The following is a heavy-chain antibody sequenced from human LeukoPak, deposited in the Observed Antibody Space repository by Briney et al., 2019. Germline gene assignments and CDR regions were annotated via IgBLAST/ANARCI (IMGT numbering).Heavy chain of an antibody. CDR3: AKEPNWNDDVDFDY. V-gene: IGHV3-33*06. CDR1: GFTFSSYG. J-gene: IGHJ4*02. Sequence: GGSLRLSCAASGFTFSSYGMHWVRQAPGKGLEWVAVIWYGGSNKYYADSVKGRFTISRDNSKNTLYLQMNSLRAEDTAVYYCAKEPNWNDDVDFDYWGQGTLVTVSS. CDR2: IWYGGSNK. D-gene: IGHD1-1*01.